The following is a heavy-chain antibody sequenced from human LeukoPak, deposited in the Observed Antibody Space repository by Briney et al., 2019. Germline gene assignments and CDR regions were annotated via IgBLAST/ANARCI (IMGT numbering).Heavy chain of an antibody. V-gene: IGHV1-2*02. Sequence: SVNVSCKASGYTFTGYYMHWVRQAPGQGLEWMGWINPNSGGTNYAQKFQGRVTMTRDTSISTAYMELSRLRSDDTAVYYCARERIVVVPAASDYYYYYGMDVWGQGTTVTVSS. J-gene: IGHJ6*02. CDR2: INPNSGGT. CDR1: GYTFTGYY. D-gene: IGHD2-2*01. CDR3: ARERIVVVPAASDYYYYYGMDV.